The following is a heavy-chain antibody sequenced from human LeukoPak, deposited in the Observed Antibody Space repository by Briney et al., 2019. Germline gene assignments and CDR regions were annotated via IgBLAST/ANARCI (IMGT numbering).Heavy chain of an antibody. V-gene: IGHV4-39*07. Sequence: SETLSLTCTVSGGSISSSYYWGWIRQPPGKGLEWIGSIYYSGSTYYNPSLKSRVTISVDTSKNQFSLKLSSVTAADTAVYYCAREERGYSGYDSEGNLYYFDYWGQGTLVTVSS. J-gene: IGHJ4*02. CDR1: GGSISSSYY. CDR3: AREERGYSGYDSEGNLYYFDY. CDR2: IYYSGST. D-gene: IGHD5-12*01.